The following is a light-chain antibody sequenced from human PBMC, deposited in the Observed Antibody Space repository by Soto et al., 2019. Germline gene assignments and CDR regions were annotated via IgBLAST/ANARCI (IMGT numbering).Light chain of an antibody. CDR1: NSEVVGYNY. J-gene: IGLJ1*01. CDR2: DVS. CDR3: SSYTSSSTLLYV. V-gene: IGLV2-14*01. Sequence: LTQPASVSGSPGRAITLSCTGTNSEVVGYNYVSWYQQHPGKAPKLMIYDVSNRPSGVSNRFSGSKSGNTASLTISGLQAEDEADYYCSSYTSSSTLLYVFGTGTKVTVL.